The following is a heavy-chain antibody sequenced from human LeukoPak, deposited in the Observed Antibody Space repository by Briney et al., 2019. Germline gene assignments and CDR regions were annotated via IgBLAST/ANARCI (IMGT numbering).Heavy chain of an antibody. CDR2: IKRDGNEK. CDR1: GFTFSSYW. Sequence: GGSLRLSCAASGFTFSSYWMSWVRQAPGKGLEWVANIKRDGNEKHYVDSVKGRFTISRDNVKNSLYLQMNSVRAEDTAFYYCARDKGGGEGSKFDSWGQGTLVTVSS. CDR3: ARDKGGGEGSKFDS. J-gene: IGHJ4*02. D-gene: IGHD2-21*01. V-gene: IGHV3-7*03.